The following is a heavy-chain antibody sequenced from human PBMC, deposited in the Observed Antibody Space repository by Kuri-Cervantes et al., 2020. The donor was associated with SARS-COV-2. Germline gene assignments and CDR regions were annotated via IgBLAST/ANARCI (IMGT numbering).Heavy chain of an antibody. Sequence: ESLKISCAVYGGSVSGYYWSWIRQPPGKGLEWIGEIHHAVGTFYTPSLRSRATIFLDTSKDQFSLKLSSVTAADTAMYYCARGVGGGETFDFWGQGTLVTDSS. CDR3: ARGVGGGETFDF. V-gene: IGHV4-34*01. J-gene: IGHJ4*02. D-gene: IGHD3-16*01. CDR1: GGSVSGYY. CDR2: IHHAVGT.